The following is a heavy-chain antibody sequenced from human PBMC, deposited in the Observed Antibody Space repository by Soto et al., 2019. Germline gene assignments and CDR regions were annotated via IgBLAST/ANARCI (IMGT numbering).Heavy chain of an antibody. CDR3: AKDYGSSRYFFDY. CDR2: ISGSGGNT. CDR1: GFTFTNYA. J-gene: IGHJ4*02. Sequence: PGGSLRLSCAASGFTFTNYAMSWVRQAPGEGLEWVSTISGSGGNTHYADSVKGRFSISRDNSKNTLYIQMNSLRAEDTAVYYCAKDYGSSRYFFDYWGQVALVTVSS. V-gene: IGHV3-23*01. D-gene: IGHD6-19*01.